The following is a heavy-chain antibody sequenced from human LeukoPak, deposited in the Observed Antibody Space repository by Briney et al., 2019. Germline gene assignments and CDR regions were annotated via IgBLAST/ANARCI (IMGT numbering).Heavy chain of an antibody. V-gene: IGHV1-69*13. J-gene: IGHJ6*02. CDR2: IIPIFGTA. CDR3: ARGNYDILTGYLRPNYYYYGVDV. D-gene: IGHD3-9*01. CDR1: GGTFSSYA. Sequence: SVKVSCKASGGTFSSYAISWVRQAPGQGLEWMGGIIPIFGTANYAQKFQGRVTITADESTSTAYMELSSLRSEDTAVYYCARGNYDILTGYLRPNYYYYGVDVWGQGTTVTVSS.